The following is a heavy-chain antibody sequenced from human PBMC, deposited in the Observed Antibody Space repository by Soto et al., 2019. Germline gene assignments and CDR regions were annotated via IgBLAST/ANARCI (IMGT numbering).Heavy chain of an antibody. CDR1: GYTFTGYY. V-gene: IGHV1-2*02. D-gene: IGHD6-19*01. Sequence: GASVEVSCKASGYTFTGYYMHWVRQAPGQGLEWMGWINPNSGGTNYAQKFQGRVTMTRDTSISTAYMELSRLSSDDTAVYYCARVEVFGLSGWFSGGYYYDGMDVWGQGTTVTVSS. CDR3: ARVEVFGLSGWFSGGYYYDGMDV. CDR2: INPNSGGT. J-gene: IGHJ6*02.